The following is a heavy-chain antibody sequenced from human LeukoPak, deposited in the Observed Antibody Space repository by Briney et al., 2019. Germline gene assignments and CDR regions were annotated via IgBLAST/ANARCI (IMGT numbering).Heavy chain of an antibody. Sequence: GGSLRLSCAASGFTFSSYAMHWVRQAPGKGLEWVAVISYDGSNKYYADSVKGRFTISRDNSKNTLYLQMNSLRAEDTAVYYCARYSGYVGWFDPWGQGTLVTVSS. J-gene: IGHJ5*02. V-gene: IGHV3-30-3*01. D-gene: IGHD5-12*01. CDR3: ARYSGYVGWFDP. CDR1: GFTFSSYA. CDR2: ISYDGSNK.